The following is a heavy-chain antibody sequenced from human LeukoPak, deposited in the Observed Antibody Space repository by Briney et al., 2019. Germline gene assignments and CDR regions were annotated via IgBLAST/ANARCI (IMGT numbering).Heavy chain of an antibody. CDR2: IFGAGTT. CDR3: ARRTTKSYSGYDDY. Sequence: PGGSLRLSCAASGFTLSGDYMSWVRQAPGKGLEWVSVIFGAGTTYYADSVKGRFTISRDNSKNTLYLQMYTLRVEDAAVYYCARRTTKSYSGYDDYWGQGTLVTVSS. V-gene: IGHV3-53*01. CDR1: GFTLSGDY. D-gene: IGHD5-12*01. J-gene: IGHJ4*02.